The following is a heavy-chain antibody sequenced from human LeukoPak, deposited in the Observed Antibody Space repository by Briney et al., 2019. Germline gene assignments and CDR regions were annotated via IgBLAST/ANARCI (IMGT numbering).Heavy chain of an antibody. D-gene: IGHD3-22*01. Sequence: GGSLRLSCAASGFTFSSYSMNWVRQAPGKGLEWVPAISGSGGSTYYADSVKGRFTISRDNSKNTLYLQMNSLRAEDTAVYYCAKDDLNPYDSSGYYYVILDYWGQGTLVTVSS. V-gene: IGHV3-23*01. CDR2: ISGSGGST. CDR3: AKDDLNPYDSSGYYYVILDY. J-gene: IGHJ4*02. CDR1: GFTFSSYS.